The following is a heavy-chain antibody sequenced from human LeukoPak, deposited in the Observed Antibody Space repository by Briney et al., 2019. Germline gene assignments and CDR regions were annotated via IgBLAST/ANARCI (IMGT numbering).Heavy chain of an antibody. V-gene: IGHV4-39*07. CDR1: GVSISTSRYY. Sequence: PSETLSLTCTVSGVSISTSRYYWGWIRQPPGKGLECIGNIYYTGPTYYNASLESRVTISLDTSKNQFSLKLSSVTAADTAVYYCARGPSTTWIQLWSTNNWFDPWGQGTLVTVSS. CDR2: IYYTGPT. D-gene: IGHD5-18*01. CDR3: ARGPSTTWIQLWSTNNWFDP. J-gene: IGHJ5*02.